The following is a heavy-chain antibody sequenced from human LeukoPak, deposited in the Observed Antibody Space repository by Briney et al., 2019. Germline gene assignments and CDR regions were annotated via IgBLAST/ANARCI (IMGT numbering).Heavy chain of an antibody. CDR3: AKGFWSGYLFDY. CDR2: INHSGST. J-gene: IGHJ4*02. Sequence: SETLSLTCAVYGGSFSGYYWSWIRQPPGKGLEWIGEINHSGSTNYNPSLKSRVTISVDTSKNQFSLKLSSATAADTAVYYCAKGFWSGYLFDYWGQGTLVTVSS. V-gene: IGHV4-34*01. D-gene: IGHD3-3*01. CDR1: GGSFSGYY.